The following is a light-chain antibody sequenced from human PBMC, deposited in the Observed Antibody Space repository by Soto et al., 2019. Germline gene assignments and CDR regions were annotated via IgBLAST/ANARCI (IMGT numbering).Light chain of an antibody. CDR1: QSVLYSSNNKND. V-gene: IGKV4-1*01. CDR2: WAS. Sequence: DIVMTQSPDSLAVSLGERATINCKSSQSVLYSSNNKNDLAGYQQKPGQPPKLLIYWASTRESGVPDRFSGSGSGTDFSLTISSLQAEDVAFYYCHQYYSTPRTFGGGTKVEIK. J-gene: IGKJ4*01. CDR3: HQYYSTPRT.